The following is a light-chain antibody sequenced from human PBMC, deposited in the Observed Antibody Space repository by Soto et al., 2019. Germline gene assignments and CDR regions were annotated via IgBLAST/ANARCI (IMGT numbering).Light chain of an antibody. CDR2: GAS. CDR3: HQCDSLHLT. J-gene: IGKJ5*01. CDR1: QSVSSDY. Sequence: IVVTQSPCTLSLSPGERATLYCRASQSVSSDYLDWYQQKPGQAPRLLIYGASSRATGIPDRFSGSGSGTDFTLTISRLEPEDFATYYCHQCDSLHLTFGQGTRLE. V-gene: IGKV3-20*01.